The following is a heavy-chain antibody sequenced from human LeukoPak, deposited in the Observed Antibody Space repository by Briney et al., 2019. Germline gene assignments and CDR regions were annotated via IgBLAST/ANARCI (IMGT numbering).Heavy chain of an antibody. CDR2: YYSGST. CDR3: ASTLCGGDCYSETYFDY. J-gene: IGHJ4*02. D-gene: IGHD2-21*01. Sequence: YYSGSTNYNPSLKGRVTISVDTSKNQFSLKLSSVTAADTAVYYCASTLCGGDCYSETYFDYWGQGTLVTVSS. V-gene: IGHV4-59*01.